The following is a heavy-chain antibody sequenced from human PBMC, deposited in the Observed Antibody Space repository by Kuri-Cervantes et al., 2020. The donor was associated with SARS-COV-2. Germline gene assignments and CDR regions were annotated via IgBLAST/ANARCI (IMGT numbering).Heavy chain of an antibody. CDR3: ARAYGGEFYYGMDV. J-gene: IGHJ6*02. CDR1: GGTFNSNA. V-gene: IGHV1-69*06. Sequence: SVKVSCKASGGTFNSNAISWVRQAPGQGLEWMGGITPIFGTANYAQKFQGRVTITADISTNTVYMELSSLKSADTAVYYCARAYGGEFYYGMDVWGPGTTVTSP. CDR2: ITPIFGTA. D-gene: IGHD2-8*01.